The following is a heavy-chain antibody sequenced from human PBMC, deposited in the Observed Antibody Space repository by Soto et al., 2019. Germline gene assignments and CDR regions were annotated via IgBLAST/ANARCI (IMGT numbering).Heavy chain of an antibody. Sequence: EVQLVESGGGLVQPGGSLRLSCAASGFDFTNSWMHWVRQAPGKGLVWVSHVNSDGSITTYADSVKGRFTISRDNAKNTVYLQMNSLRVEETDVYYCTRDQRYSSAVWGQGTLVTVSS. CDR3: TRDQRYSSAV. V-gene: IGHV3-74*01. CDR2: VNSDGSIT. CDR1: GFDFTNSW. J-gene: IGHJ4*02. D-gene: IGHD5-18*01.